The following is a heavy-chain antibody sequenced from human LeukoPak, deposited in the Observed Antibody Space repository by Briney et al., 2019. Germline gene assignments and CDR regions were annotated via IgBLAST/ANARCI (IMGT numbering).Heavy chain of an antibody. J-gene: IGHJ4*02. V-gene: IGHV4-38-2*02. CDR1: GYSISSGYY. CDR2: IHHSGST. Sequence: SETLSLTCTVSGYSISSGYYWGWIRQPPGKGLEWIGNIHHSGSTFYNPSLKSRVTISVDTSKNQFSLKVASVTAADTAVYYCARDYQGSAYYYDYWGQGTLVTVSS. CDR3: ARDYQGSAYYYDY. D-gene: IGHD3-10*01.